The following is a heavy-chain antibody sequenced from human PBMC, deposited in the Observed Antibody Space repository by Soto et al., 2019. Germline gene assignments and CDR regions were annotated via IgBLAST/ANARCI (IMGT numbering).Heavy chain of an antibody. CDR1: GFTFSSYS. V-gene: IGHV3-21*01. D-gene: IGHD3-16*01. J-gene: IGHJ3*02. Sequence: GGSLRLSCAASGFTFSSYSMNWVRQAPGKGLEWVSSISSSSSYIYYADSVKGRFTISRDNAKNSLYLQMNSLRAEDTAVYYCARIMITFGGVMRAFDIWGQGTMVTVSS. CDR3: ARIMITFGGVMRAFDI. CDR2: ISSSSSYI.